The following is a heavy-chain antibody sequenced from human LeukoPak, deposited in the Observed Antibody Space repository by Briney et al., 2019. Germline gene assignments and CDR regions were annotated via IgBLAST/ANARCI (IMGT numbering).Heavy chain of an antibody. D-gene: IGHD5-18*01. CDR1: GFTFSSYS. V-gene: IGHV3-21*01. CDR3: ARAGYSYGYDFDY. Sequence: GGSLRLSCAASGFTFSSYSMNWVRQAPGKGLEWVSSISSSSSYIYYADSVKGRFTISRGNAKNSLYLQMNSLRAEDTAVYYCARAGYSYGYDFDYWGQGTLVTVSS. J-gene: IGHJ4*02. CDR2: ISSSSSYI.